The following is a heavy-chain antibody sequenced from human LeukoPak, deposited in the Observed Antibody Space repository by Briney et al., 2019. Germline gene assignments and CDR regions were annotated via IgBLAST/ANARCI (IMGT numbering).Heavy chain of an antibody. CDR3: ARGYCSSTSCYTEGHFDY. V-gene: IGHV1-46*01. D-gene: IGHD2-2*02. CDR2: INPSGGST. Sequence: ASVKVSCKASGYTFTSYYMHWVRQAPGQGLEWVGIINPSGGSTSYAQKFQGRVTMTRDTSTSTVYMELSSLRSEDTAVYYCARGYCSSTSCYTEGHFDYWGQGTLVTVSS. J-gene: IGHJ4*02. CDR1: GYTFTSYY.